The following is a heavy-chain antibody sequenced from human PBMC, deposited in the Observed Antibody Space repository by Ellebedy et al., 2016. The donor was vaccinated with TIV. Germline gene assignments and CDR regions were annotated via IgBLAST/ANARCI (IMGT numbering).Heavy chain of an antibody. Sequence: LRLSXAVSGGSISSSGYSWSWIRQPPGKGLEWVGYIYHSGSASYNPSLKSRVTISVDRSKNQFSLKLSSLTAADTAVYFCARAVLSSGDYDYYSYYYMDVWGKGTTVTVSS. J-gene: IGHJ6*03. CDR1: GGSISSSGYS. D-gene: IGHD3-22*01. CDR2: IYHSGSA. V-gene: IGHV4-30-2*01. CDR3: ARAVLSSGDYDYYSYYYMDV.